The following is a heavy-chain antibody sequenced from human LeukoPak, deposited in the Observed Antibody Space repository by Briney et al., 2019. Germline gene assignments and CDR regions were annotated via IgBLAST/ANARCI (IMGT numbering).Heavy chain of an antibody. J-gene: IGHJ4*02. V-gene: IGHV1-2*06. CDR1: GYTFTGYY. CDR2: INPNSGGT. D-gene: IGHD6-19*01. Sequence: AASVKVSCKATGYTFTGYYMDWVRQAPGQGLEWMGRINPNSGGTNYAQKFQGRVTMTRDTSISTAYMELSRLRSDDTAVYYCAREDNLGSGSSPNDYWGQGTLVTVSS. CDR3: AREDNLGSGSSPNDY.